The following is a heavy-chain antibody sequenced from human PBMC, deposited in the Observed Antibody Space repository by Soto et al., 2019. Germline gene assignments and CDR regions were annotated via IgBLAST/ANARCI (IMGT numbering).Heavy chain of an antibody. CDR1: GGSFSGYY. D-gene: IGHD3-10*01. CDR2: INHSGST. CDR3: ARSYYGSGSYYNGRDYMDV. Sequence: SETLSLTCAVYGGSFSGYYWSWIRQPPGKGLEWIGEINHSGSTNYNPSLKSRVTISVDTSKNQFSLKLSSVTAADTAVYYCARSYYGSGSYYNGRDYMDVWGKGTTVTVSS. J-gene: IGHJ6*03. V-gene: IGHV4-34*01.